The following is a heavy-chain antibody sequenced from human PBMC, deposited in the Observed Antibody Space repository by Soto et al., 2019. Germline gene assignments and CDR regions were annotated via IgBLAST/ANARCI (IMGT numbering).Heavy chain of an antibody. V-gene: IGHV3-23*01. D-gene: IGHD2-21*02. Sequence: GGSLRLSCAATGFTFSVYAMTWVRQAPGKGLGWVSAVTANGGSTYSADSVKGRFTISRDNSKNTLFLQMISLRAEDTAVYYCASLGVGDWANYYYYYGMDVWGQGTTVTVSS. CDR3: ASLGVGDWANYYYYYGMDV. J-gene: IGHJ6*02. CDR1: GFTFSVYA. CDR2: VTANGGST.